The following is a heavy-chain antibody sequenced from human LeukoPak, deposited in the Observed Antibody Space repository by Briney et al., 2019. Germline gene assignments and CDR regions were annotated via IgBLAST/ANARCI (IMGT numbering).Heavy chain of an antibody. CDR2: IYHSGIT. CDR3: ARGFDSSSGWYPAFDI. CDR1: GGSIRGYY. D-gene: IGHD6-19*01. V-gene: IGHV4-59*01. Sequence: SETLSLTCTVSGGSIRGYYWSWIRQPPGRGLEYIGYIYHSGITNYNPSPKSRVTISVDTSKNQFSLRLNSVTAADTAVYYCARGFDSSSGWYPAFDIWGHGTMGTVSS. J-gene: IGHJ3*02.